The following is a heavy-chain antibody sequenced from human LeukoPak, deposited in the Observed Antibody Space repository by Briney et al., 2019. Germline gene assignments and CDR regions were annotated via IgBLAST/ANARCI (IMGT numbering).Heavy chain of an antibody. V-gene: IGHV4-39*01. D-gene: IGHD1-26*01. CDR1: GGSISSYY. Sequence: SETLSLTCTVSGGSISSYYWGWIRQPPGKGLEWIGNIYYSGSTYYNPSLKSRVTITVDTSKNQFSLKLSSVTAADTAVYYCARLLKYSGSYYCDSWGQGTLVTVSS. J-gene: IGHJ4*02. CDR3: ARLLKYSGSYYCDS. CDR2: IYYSGST.